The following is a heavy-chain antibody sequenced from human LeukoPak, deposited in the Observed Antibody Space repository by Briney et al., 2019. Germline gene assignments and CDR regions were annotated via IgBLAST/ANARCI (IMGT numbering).Heavy chain of an antibody. V-gene: IGHV3-30*04. J-gene: IGHJ4*02. CDR2: ISYDDGRNQ. Sequence: GGSLRLSCAASGFTFSSYAMHWVRQAPDKGLEWVVVISYDDGRNQYYADSVKGRFTMSRDNAKNSLYLQMNSLRDEDTAVYYCARAAYSSGPDYWGQGILVTVSS. CDR3: ARAAYSSGPDY. CDR1: GFTFSSYA. D-gene: IGHD6-25*01.